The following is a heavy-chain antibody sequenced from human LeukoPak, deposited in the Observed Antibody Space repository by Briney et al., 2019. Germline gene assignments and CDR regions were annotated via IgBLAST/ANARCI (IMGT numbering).Heavy chain of an antibody. V-gene: IGHV4-34*01. CDR3: ARQDSSGWYGC. CDR1: GGSFSGYY. J-gene: IGHJ5*01. CDR2: INHSGST. D-gene: IGHD6-19*01. Sequence: SETLSLTCAVYGGSFSGYYWSWIRQPPGKGLEWIGEINHSGSTNYNPSLKSRVTISVDTSKNQFSLKLSSVTAADTAVYYCARQDSSGWYGCWGQGTLVTVSS.